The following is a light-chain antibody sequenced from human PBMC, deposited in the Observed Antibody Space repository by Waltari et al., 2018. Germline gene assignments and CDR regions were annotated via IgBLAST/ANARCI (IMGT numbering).Light chain of an antibody. J-gene: IGKJ2*01. CDR3: QQYNNWPPYT. Sequence: EIVLPQSPATPSVSPGERATPSCRASQSVISILTWYQQKTGQAPRLLNYGASTRATGIPARFSGSVSGTEFTLTISSMQSEDFAVYYCQQYNNWPPYTFGQGTKLEIK. CDR2: GAS. CDR1: QSVISI. V-gene: IGKV3-15*01.